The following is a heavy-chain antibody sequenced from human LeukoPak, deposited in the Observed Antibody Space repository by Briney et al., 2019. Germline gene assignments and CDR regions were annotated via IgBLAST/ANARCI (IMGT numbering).Heavy chain of an antibody. J-gene: IGHJ4*02. D-gene: IGHD3-3*01. CDR3: VKSGKIFGY. CDR2: ISSSGSTI. CDR1: GYTFSGFE. V-gene: IGHV3-48*03. Sequence: GGSLRLSCAGSGYTFSGFEMNWVRQAPGKGPEWVSYISSSGSTIYYADSVKGRFTISRDNAKNSLYLQMNSLRPEDTAVYYCVKSGKIFGYWGQGALVTVSS.